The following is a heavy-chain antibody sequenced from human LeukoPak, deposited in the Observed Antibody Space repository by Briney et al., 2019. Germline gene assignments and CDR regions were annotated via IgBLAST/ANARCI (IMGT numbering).Heavy chain of an antibody. Sequence: GGSLRLSCAASGFTFSSYAMTWVRQAPGQGLEWVSTISGSGDTTYYADSVKDRFTISRDNSKNTLSLQMNSLRAEDTAVYYCAVQRTLWQQVLDHWGQGTLVAVSS. CDR3: AVQRTLWQQVLDH. J-gene: IGHJ4*02. CDR2: ISGSGDTT. V-gene: IGHV3-23*01. CDR1: GFTFSSYA. D-gene: IGHD6-13*01.